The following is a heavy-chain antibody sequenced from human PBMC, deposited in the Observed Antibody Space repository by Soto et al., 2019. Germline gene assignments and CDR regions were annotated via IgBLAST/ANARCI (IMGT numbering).Heavy chain of an antibody. J-gene: IGHJ6*03. CDR2: IRSKTNNYAT. Sequence: EVQLVESGGGLVQPGGSLKLACLASGFPLSDSAIHWVRKASGKGLEWVGRIRSKTNNYATTYGAPVRGRFTLSRDDSKNTAYLQMNNLKSEAAAVYYCTRHAGGKVEHSFYYYFMDVWGKGTTVSV. D-gene: IGHD2-15*01. CDR3: TRHAGGKVEHSFYYYFMDV. CDR1: GFPLSDSA. V-gene: IGHV3-73*01.